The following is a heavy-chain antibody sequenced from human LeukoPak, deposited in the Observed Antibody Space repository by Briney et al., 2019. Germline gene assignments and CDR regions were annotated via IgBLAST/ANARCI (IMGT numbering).Heavy chain of an antibody. D-gene: IGHD5-18*01. CDR3: AAGSVDTAFFCDY. J-gene: IGHJ4*02. CDR1: GSTLTKLS. CDR2: FDPDDGEK. Sequence: ASVKVSCKVSGSTLTKLSMHWVRQAPAQGLQWMGGFDPDDGEKIYAPKFKGRVTLTEDTSTDTAYTELRSLRSEDTALYYCAAGSVDTAFFCDYWGQGTLVSVSS. V-gene: IGHV1-24*01.